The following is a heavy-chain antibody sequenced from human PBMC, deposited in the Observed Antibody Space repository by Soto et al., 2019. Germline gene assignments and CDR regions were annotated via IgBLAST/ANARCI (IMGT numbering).Heavy chain of an antibody. D-gene: IGHD6-13*01. CDR1: GFTFSSYW. CDR3: AREGRSSSSSWPEYFQH. CDR2: IKQDGSEK. V-gene: IGHV3-7*01. Sequence: VQLVESGGGLVQPGGSLRLSCAASGFTFSSYWMSWVRQAPGKGLEWVANIKQDGSEKYYVDSVKGRFTISRDNAKNSLYLQMNSLRAEDTAVYYCAREGRSSSSSWPEYFQHWGQGTLVTVSS. J-gene: IGHJ1*01.